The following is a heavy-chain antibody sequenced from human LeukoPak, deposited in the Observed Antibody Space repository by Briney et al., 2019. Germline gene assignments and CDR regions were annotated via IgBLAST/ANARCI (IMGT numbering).Heavy chain of an antibody. CDR3: ARDLGDYVGYDAFDI. J-gene: IGHJ3*02. CDR1: GFTFGSFE. D-gene: IGHD4-17*01. V-gene: IGHV3-48*03. CDR2: ISSSGSNK. Sequence: QPGGSLRLSCAASGFTFGSFEMNWVRQAPGKGLEWLSYISSSGSNKYYADSLKGRFTISRDNAKNSLYLQMNSLTAEDTADYYCARDLGDYVGYDAFDIWGQGTRVTVSS.